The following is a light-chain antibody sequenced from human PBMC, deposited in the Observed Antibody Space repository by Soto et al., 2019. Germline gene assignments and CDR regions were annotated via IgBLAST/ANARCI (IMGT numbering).Light chain of an antibody. CDR2: DSS. J-gene: IGKJ4*01. Sequence: DIQMTQYPSTLSASVGARVTITCRASHSISSWLAWYQQKPGKAPKLLIYDSSSLESGVPSRFSGGGSGKEFTLTISSRQHDDVANSYCQQYNSFPLTFGGGTHVEI. CDR1: HSISSW. V-gene: IGKV1-5*01. CDR3: QQYNSFPLT.